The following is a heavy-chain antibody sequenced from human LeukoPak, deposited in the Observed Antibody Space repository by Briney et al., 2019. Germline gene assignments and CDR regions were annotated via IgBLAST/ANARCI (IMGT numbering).Heavy chain of an antibody. CDR3: ANLYWEPTYTPDY. J-gene: IGHJ4*02. Sequence: GGSLRLSCAASGFTFSSYGMHWVRQAPGKGLEWVSVISPDGSNTYYADSVKGRFTISRDNSKNTLSLQMNSLRVEDTAVYYCANLYWEPTYTPDYGGKGTLVHVS. V-gene: IGHV3-30*18. D-gene: IGHD3-16*01. CDR1: GFTFSSYG. CDR2: ISPDGSNT.